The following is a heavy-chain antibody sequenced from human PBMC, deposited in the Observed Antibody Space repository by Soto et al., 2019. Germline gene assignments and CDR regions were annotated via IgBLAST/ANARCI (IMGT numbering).Heavy chain of an antibody. D-gene: IGHD2-8*01. V-gene: IGHV1-69*01. J-gene: IGHJ6*04. CDR3: AIVDCTNGVCDQGPYYYYDGMDI. CDR1: GGTFSSYA. CDR2: IIPIFGTA. Sequence: QVQLVQSGAEVKKPGSSVKVSCKASGGTFSSYAISWVRQAPGQGLEWMGGIIPIFGTANYAQKFQGRVTITADEPASTAYMELSSLRSEDTAVYYCAIVDCTNGVCDQGPYYYYDGMDIWGEGTTVTVSS.